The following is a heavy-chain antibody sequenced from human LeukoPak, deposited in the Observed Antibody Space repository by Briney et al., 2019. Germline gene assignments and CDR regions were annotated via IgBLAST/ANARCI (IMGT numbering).Heavy chain of an antibody. CDR3: ARIRYSSDPPDY. CDR2: INPNSGGT. Sequence: ASVKVSCKASGYTFTGYYMHWVRQAPGQGLEWMGWINPNSGGTNYAQKFQGRVTMTRDTSISTAYTELSRLRSDDTAVYYCARIRYSSDPPDYWGQGTLVTVSS. V-gene: IGHV1-2*02. CDR1: GYTFTGYY. J-gene: IGHJ4*02. D-gene: IGHD6-25*01.